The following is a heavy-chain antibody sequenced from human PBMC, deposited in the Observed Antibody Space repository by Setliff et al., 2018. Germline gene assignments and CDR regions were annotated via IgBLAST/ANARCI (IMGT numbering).Heavy chain of an antibody. CDR2: IYYRGDT. CDR1: GGSISSGVYY. CDR3: ARTGTYRYFDY. D-gene: IGHD1-1*01. V-gene: IGHV4-39*01. J-gene: IGHJ4*02. Sequence: SETLSLTCTVSGGSISSGVYYWAWIRQPPGKGLEWIGRIYYRGDTYYNASLKSRLTLSVDTSKNQVSLNLRSVAAADTAVYYRARTGTYRYFDYWGQGTQVTVSS.